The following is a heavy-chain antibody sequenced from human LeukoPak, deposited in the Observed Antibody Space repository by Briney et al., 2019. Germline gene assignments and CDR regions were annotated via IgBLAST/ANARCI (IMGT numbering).Heavy chain of an antibody. D-gene: IGHD6-6*01. CDR1: DGSINNYY. CDR2: IFFTGYR. J-gene: IGHJ4*02. V-gene: IGHV4-59*08. Sequence: SETLSLTCTVSDGSINNYYWTWVRQPPGKGLEWIGHIFFTGYRKSNPSLRSRVTISLDTSKNQFSLRLSSVAAADTAVSYCAGHVGGSSNRDSWGPGTLVSVSS. CDR3: AGHVGGSSNRDS.